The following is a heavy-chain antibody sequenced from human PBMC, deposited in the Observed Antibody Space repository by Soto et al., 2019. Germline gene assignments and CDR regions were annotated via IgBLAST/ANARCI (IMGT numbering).Heavy chain of an antibody. CDR2: IYYSGST. CDR3: ARDFGGTAMVTGYYYYGMDV. Sequence: SETLSLTCTVSGGSISSGDYYWSWIRQPPGKGLEWIGYIYYSGSTYYNPSLKSRVTISVDTSKNQFSLRLSSVTAADTAVYYCARDFGGTAMVTGYYYYGMDVWGQGTTVTVSS. CDR1: GGSISSGDYY. V-gene: IGHV4-30-4*01. D-gene: IGHD5-18*01. J-gene: IGHJ6*02.